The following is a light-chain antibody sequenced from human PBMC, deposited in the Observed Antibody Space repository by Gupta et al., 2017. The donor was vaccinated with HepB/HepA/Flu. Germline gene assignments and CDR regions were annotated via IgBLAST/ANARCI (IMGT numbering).Light chain of an antibody. Sequence: QSALPQPASVSGSPGQSITISCTGARGDVGSYSLVSWYQHHPGKAPKLLIYEVSKWPSGVSHRFSGSKSGNTASLTISGLQAEDEAHYYCTSYGGSPTSDVLFGGGTKVTVL. CDR1: RGDVGSYSL. CDR3: TSYGGSPTSDVL. CDR2: EVS. J-gene: IGLJ2*01. V-gene: IGLV2-23*02.